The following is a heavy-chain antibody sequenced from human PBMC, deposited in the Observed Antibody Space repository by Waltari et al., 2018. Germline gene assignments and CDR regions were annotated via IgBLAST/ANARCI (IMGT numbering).Heavy chain of an antibody. J-gene: IGHJ4*02. Sequence: QLQLQESGPGLVKPSETLSLTCTVSGGSISSSSYYWGWIRQPPGKGLEWIGSIYYSGSTYYNPSLKSRVTISVDTSKNQFSLKLSSVTAADTAVYYCARPSIAAAVDYWGQGTLVTVSS. CDR2: IYYSGST. V-gene: IGHV4-39*07. D-gene: IGHD6-13*01. CDR1: GGSISSSSYY. CDR3: ARPSIAAAVDY.